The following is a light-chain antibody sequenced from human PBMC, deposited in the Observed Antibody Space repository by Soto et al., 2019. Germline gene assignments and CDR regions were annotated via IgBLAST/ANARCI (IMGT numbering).Light chain of an antibody. V-gene: IGKV3-20*01. Sequence: EILLTQSPCTLSLSPGERATLSCRASQSVSSSYLAWYQQKPGQAPRLLIYGESSRATGIPDRFSGSGSGTDFTLTISRLEPEDFAVYFCQQYGSSPLTFGGGTKVDIK. CDR3: QQYGSSPLT. CDR1: QSVSSSY. J-gene: IGKJ4*01. CDR2: GES.